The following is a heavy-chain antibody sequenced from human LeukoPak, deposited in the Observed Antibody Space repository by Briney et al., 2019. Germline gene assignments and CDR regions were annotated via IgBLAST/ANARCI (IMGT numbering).Heavy chain of an antibody. V-gene: IGHV2-26*01. CDR3: ARMSDFWSGYYIHY. J-gene: IGHJ4*02. CDR1: GFSLSNAGMG. CDR2: IFSNDEK. D-gene: IGHD3-3*01. Sequence: ESGPTLVNPTETLTLTCTVSGFSLSNAGMGVSWIRQPPGKALEWLAHIFSNDEKSYSTSLKSRLTISKDTSKSQVVLTMTNMDPVDTATYYCARMSDFWSGYYIHYWGQGTLVTVSS.